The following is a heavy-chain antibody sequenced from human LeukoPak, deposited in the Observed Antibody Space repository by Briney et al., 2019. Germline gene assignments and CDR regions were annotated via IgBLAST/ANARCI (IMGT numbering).Heavy chain of an antibody. V-gene: IGHV1-8*01. J-gene: IGHJ6*02. CDR1: GYTFTSYD. D-gene: IGHD6-13*01. CDR3: AREEPNGIAVAPDV. Sequence: ASVKVSCKASGYTFTSYDINWVRQATGQGLEWMGWMNPNSGNTGYAQKFQGRVTMTRNTSISTAYMELSSLRSEDTAVYYCAREEPNGIAVAPDVWGQGTAVTVSS. CDR2: MNPNSGNT.